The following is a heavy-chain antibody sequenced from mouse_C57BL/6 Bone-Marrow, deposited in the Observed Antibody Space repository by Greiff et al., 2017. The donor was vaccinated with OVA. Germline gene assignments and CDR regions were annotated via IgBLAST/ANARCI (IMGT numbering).Heavy chain of an antibody. V-gene: IGHV1-19*01. CDR1: GYTFTDYY. CDR2: INPYNGGT. J-gene: IGHJ1*03. Sequence: EVQLQQSGPVLVKPGASVKMSCKASGYTFTDYYMNWVKQSHGKSLEWIGVINPYNGGTSYNQKFKGKATLTVDKSSSAAYMELNSLTAEDSAVYDCARFYGSSPDWYFDGWGTGTTVTVSA. CDR3: ARFYGSSPDWYFDG. D-gene: IGHD1-1*01.